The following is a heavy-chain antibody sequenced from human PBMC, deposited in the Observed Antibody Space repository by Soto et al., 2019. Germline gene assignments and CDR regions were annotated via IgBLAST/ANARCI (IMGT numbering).Heavy chain of an antibody. V-gene: IGHV3-23*01. Sequence: GGSLRLSCAASGFTFSSYAMSWVRQAPGKGLEWVSTISGSGGSTYYADSVKGRFTISRDNSKNTLYLQMNSLRAEDTAVYYCAKDQYRSGWYPFDYWGQGTLVTVSS. J-gene: IGHJ4*02. CDR3: AKDQYRSGWYPFDY. CDR1: GFTFSSYA. CDR2: ISGSGGST. D-gene: IGHD6-19*01.